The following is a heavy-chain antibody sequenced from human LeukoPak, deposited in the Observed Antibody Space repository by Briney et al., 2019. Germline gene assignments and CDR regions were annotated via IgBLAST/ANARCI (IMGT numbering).Heavy chain of an antibody. D-gene: IGHD3-22*01. CDR3: ASTSHYYDSSGFYYYYMDV. V-gene: IGHV4-61*01. CDR1: GGSISSSNYY. Sequence: SETLSLTCTVSGGSISSSNYYWSWIRQPPGKGLEWIGYIYYSGSTNYNPSLKSRVTISVDTSKNQFSLKLSSVTAADTAVYYCASTSHYYDSSGFYYYYMDVWGKGTTVTISS. J-gene: IGHJ6*03. CDR2: IYYSGST.